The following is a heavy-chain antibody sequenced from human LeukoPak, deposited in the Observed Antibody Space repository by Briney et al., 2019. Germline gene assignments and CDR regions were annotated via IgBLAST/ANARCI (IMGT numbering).Heavy chain of an antibody. CDR3: ARAYSERYGLGYYYMDV. Sequence: GGSLRLSCAVSGFTFDDYAMHWVRQVPGKGLEWVSGINWNSDSIGYADSVKGRFTTSRDNAKNSLYLQMNSLRVENTAVYYCARAYSERYGLGYYYMDVWGKGTTVTVSS. CDR1: GFTFDDYA. J-gene: IGHJ6*03. V-gene: IGHV3-9*01. CDR2: INWNSDSI. D-gene: IGHD1-26*01.